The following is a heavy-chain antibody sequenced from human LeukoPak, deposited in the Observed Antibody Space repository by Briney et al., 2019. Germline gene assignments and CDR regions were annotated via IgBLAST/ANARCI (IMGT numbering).Heavy chain of an antibody. Sequence: SETLSLTCTVSGGSISSGVYYWSWIRQHPGKGLEWIGYIYYSGSTYYNPSLKSRVTISVDTSKNQFSLKLSSVIAADTAVYYCAREAVPYNWFDPWGQGTLVTVSS. CDR1: GGSISSGVYY. D-gene: IGHD2-2*01. CDR3: AREAVPYNWFDP. V-gene: IGHV4-31*03. CDR2: IYYSGST. J-gene: IGHJ5*02.